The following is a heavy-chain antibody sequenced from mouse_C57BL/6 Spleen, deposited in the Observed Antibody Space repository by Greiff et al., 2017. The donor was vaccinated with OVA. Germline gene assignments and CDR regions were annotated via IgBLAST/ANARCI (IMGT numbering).Heavy chain of an antibody. CDR2: IDPETGGT. V-gene: IGHV1-15*01. D-gene: IGHD1-1*01. CDR3: TREVITTAHFDY. Sequence: QVQLQQSGAELVRPGASVTLSCKASGYTFTDYEMHWVKQTPVHGLEWIGAIDPETGGTAYNQKFKGKAILTADKSSSTAYMELRSLTSEDSAVYYCTREVITTAHFDYWGQGTTRTVSS. J-gene: IGHJ2*01. CDR1: GYTFTDYE.